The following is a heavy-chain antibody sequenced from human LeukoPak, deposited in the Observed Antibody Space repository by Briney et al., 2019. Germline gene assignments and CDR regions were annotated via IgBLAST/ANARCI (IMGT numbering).Heavy chain of an antibody. J-gene: IGHJ4*02. V-gene: IGHV4-38-2*02. CDR2: IYHSGST. CDR3: ARVRANWGYGFDY. CDR1: GYSISSGYY. Sequence: SETLSLTCTVSGYSISSGYYWGWIRQPPGKGLEWIGSIYHSGSTYYNPSLKSRVTISVDTSKNQFSLKLSSVTAADTAVYYCARVRANWGYGFDYWGQGTLVTVSS. D-gene: IGHD7-27*01.